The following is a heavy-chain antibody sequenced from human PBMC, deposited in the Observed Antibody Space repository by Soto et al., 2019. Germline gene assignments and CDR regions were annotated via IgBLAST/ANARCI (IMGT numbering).Heavy chain of an antibody. V-gene: IGHV3-23*01. J-gene: IGHJ4*02. CDR1: GFTFSSYA. D-gene: IGHD3-10*01. CDR2: ISGSGGST. Sequence: LRLSCAASGFTFSSYAMSWVRQAPGKGLEWVSAISGSGGSTYYADSVKGRFTISRDNSKNTLYLQMSSLRAEDTAVYYCAKSNVVTMVRGSDYWGQGTLVTVSS. CDR3: AKSNVVTMVRGSDY.